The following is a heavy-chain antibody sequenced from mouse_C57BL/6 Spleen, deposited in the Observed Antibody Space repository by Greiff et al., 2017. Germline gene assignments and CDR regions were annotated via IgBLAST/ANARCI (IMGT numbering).Heavy chain of an antibody. J-gene: IGHJ4*01. CDR1: GYTFTSYW. CDR3: ARGDYDGSSYPPYVMDY. Sequence: QVQLQQPGAELVKPGASVKLSCKASGYTFTSYWMHWVKQRPGRGLEWIGRIDPNSGGTKYTEKFKSKATLTVDKPSSTAYMQLSSLTSEDSAVYYCARGDYDGSSYPPYVMDYWGQGTSVTVSS. CDR2: IDPNSGGT. D-gene: IGHD1-1*01. V-gene: IGHV1-72*01.